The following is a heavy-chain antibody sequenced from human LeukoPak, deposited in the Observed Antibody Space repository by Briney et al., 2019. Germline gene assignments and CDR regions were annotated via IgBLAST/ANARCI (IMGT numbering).Heavy chain of an antibody. D-gene: IGHD3-9*01. CDR2: VYYSGNT. CDR1: GASISGYY. Sequence: SETLSLTCTISGASISGYYWSWIRQPPGKGLEWIGCVYYSGNTNYNPSLKSRVTISVDTSKNQFSLKLSSVTAADTAVYYCARRSARYDILTGKSYYYMDVWGKGTTVTISS. CDR3: ARRSARYDILTGKSYYYMDV. J-gene: IGHJ6*03. V-gene: IGHV4-59*12.